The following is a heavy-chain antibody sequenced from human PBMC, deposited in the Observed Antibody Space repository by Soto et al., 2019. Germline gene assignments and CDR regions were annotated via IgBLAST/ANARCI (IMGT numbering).Heavy chain of an antibody. V-gene: IGHV3-7*01. CDR2: MNPDGSEK. J-gene: IGHJ3*02. CDR1: GFTFNSYW. CDR3: ARDTRPQAFDI. Sequence: GLSLRLCCAASGFTFNSYWMSWVLQSPGKGLEWVVNMNPDGSEKEYVDSVRGRFTISRDNAKNSLHLQMSYLRAEDTAVYYCARDTRPQAFDIWGQGTMVTVSS. D-gene: IGHD6-6*01.